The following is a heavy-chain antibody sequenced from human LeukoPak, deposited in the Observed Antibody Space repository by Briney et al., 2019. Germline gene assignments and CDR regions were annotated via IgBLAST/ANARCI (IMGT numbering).Heavy chain of an antibody. D-gene: IGHD6-13*01. Sequence: PSETLSLTCTVSGGSISSYYWSWIRQPPGKGLEWIGYIYYSGSTYYNPSLKSRVTISVDTSKNQFSLKLSSVTAADTAVYYCASIAAAGTGGIDYWGQGTLVTVSS. CDR3: ASIAAAGTGGIDY. V-gene: IGHV4-59*08. J-gene: IGHJ4*02. CDR1: GGSISSYY. CDR2: IYYSGST.